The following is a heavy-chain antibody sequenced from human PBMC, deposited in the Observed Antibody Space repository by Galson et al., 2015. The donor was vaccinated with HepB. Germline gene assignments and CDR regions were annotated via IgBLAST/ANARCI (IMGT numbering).Heavy chain of an antibody. V-gene: IGHV6-1*01. CDR3: AKVSGTIYYYGMDV. CDR2: TYYRAKWYS. D-gene: IGHD6-13*01. J-gene: IGHJ6*02. Sequence: CAISGDSVSNNNAAWNWIRLPPLRGLEWLGRTYYRAKWYSDYGVSVKGRITIKPDTSKNQLSLQLSSVTPEDTAVYYCAKVSGTIYYYGMDVWGQGTTVAVSS. CDR1: GDSVSNNNAA.